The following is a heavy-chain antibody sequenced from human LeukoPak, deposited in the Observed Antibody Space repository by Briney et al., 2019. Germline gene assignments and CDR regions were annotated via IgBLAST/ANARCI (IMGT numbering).Heavy chain of an antibody. CDR2: IKQDGSDK. D-gene: IGHD6-6*01. Sequence: GGSLRLSCAASGFTFSSYWMSWVRQAPGKGLEWVANIKQDGSDKYYVDSVKGRFTISRDNAKNSLYLQMNSLRAEDMALYYCAKAQYSSSSFGGGLDYWGQGTPVTVSS. CDR1: GFTFSSYW. V-gene: IGHV3-7*03. J-gene: IGHJ4*02. CDR3: AKAQYSSSSFGGGLDY.